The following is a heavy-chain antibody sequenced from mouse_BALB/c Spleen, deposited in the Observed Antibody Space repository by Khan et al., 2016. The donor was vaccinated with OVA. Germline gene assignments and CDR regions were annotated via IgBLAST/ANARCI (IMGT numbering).Heavy chain of an antibody. V-gene: IGHV1-20*02. CDR2: INPHIGET. CDR1: GYSFTGYF. Sequence: EVQLKQSGPELVRPGASVKISCKASGYSFTGYFMNWVMQSHGKSLEWIGRINPHIGETFYNQRFKDKATLTADESSSTAHMELRSLASEDSAVYYCTRIYRSDFDYWGQGTTLTVSS. J-gene: IGHJ2*01. D-gene: IGHD1-1*01. CDR3: TRIYRSDFDY.